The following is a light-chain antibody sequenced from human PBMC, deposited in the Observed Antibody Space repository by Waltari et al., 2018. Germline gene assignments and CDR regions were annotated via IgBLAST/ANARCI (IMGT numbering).Light chain of an antibody. V-gene: IGLV3-1*01. CDR1: KLGDKY. CDR2: QDS. J-gene: IGLJ2*01. CDR3: QAWDSSNVV. Sequence: SYELTQPPSVSVSPGQTASITCSGDKLGDKYACWYQQNPGQSPVLVIYQDSKRPSGIPERFSGSNSGNTATLTISGTQAMDEADYYCQAWDSSNVVFGGGTKLTVL.